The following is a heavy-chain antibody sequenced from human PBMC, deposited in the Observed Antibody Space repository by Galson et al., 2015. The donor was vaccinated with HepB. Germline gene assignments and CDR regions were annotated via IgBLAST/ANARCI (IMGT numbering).Heavy chain of an antibody. Sequence: SLRLSCAASGFTFSSYAMSWVRQAPGKGLEWVSAISGSGGSTYYADSVKGRFTISRDNSKNTLYLQMNSLRAEDTAVYYCAKDSSSSWYLLDYWGQGTLVTVSS. CDR2: ISGSGGST. V-gene: IGHV3-23*01. D-gene: IGHD6-13*01. J-gene: IGHJ4*02. CDR1: GFTFSSYA. CDR3: AKDSSSSWYLLDY.